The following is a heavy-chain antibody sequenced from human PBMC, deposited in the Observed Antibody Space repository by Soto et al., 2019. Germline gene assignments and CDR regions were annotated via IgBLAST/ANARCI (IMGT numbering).Heavy chain of an antibody. V-gene: IGHV3-7*05. D-gene: IGHD5-18*01. CDR3: VRGYRSFDV. CDR2: IKQDGSQK. Sequence: SGAPRGCNVSSSRRTSYRQETGKGLQWVANIKQDGSQKWYVDSVKGRFTISRDVSKNSLYPEMNSLRIEDTAMYYCVRGYRSFDVWGRGTMVTVSS. J-gene: IGHJ3*01. CDR1: GCNVSSSR.